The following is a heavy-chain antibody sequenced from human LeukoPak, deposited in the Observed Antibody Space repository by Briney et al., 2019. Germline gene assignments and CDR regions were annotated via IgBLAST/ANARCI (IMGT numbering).Heavy chain of an antibody. CDR2: IWYDGSNK. J-gene: IGHJ3*02. D-gene: IGHD3-22*01. CDR3: ARDWYYYDSSGYYYVDAFDI. Sequence: GGSLRLSCAASGFTFSSYGMHWVRQAPGKGLEWVAVIWYDGSNKYYADSVKGRFTISRDNSKNTLYLQMNSLRAEDTAVYYCARDWYYYDSSGYYYVDAFDIWGQGTMVTVSS. V-gene: IGHV3-33*01. CDR1: GFTFSSYG.